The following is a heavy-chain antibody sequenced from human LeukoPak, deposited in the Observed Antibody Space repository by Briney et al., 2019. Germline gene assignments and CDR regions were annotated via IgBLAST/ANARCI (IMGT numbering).Heavy chain of an antibody. V-gene: IGHV4-34*01. Sequence: SETLSLTCAVYGGSFSGYHWSWIRQPPGKGLEWIGEINHSGSTNYNPSLKSRVTISVDTSKNQFSLKLSSVTAADTAVYYCATPKGYCSGGSCYSDYWGQGTLVTVSS. CDR2: INHSGST. D-gene: IGHD2-15*01. CDR1: GGSFSGYH. J-gene: IGHJ4*02. CDR3: ATPKGYCSGGSCYSDY.